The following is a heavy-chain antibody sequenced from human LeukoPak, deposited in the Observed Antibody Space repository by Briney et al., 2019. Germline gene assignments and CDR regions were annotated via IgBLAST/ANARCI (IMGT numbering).Heavy chain of an antibody. J-gene: IGHJ4*02. D-gene: IGHD1-14*01. V-gene: IGHV3-30-3*01. CDR2: ISNDGGIT. CDR1: GFTFFTYD. Sequence: GGSLRLSCAASGFTFFTYDMHWVRQAPGKGLEWVAVISNDGGITVYPDPVKGRFTISRDNSRNTLYLEMNSLTIDDTAVYYCARDIHSGPPDYFDYWGQGTLVTVSS. CDR3: ARDIHSGPPDYFDY.